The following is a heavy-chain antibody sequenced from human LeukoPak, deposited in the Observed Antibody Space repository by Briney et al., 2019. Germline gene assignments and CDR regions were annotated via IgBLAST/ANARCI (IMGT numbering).Heavy chain of an antibody. Sequence: GGSLRLSCVGSGSTFSSHAISWVRQAPGKGPEWVSAIGAGGDITYYADSVKGRFTIFRDNSKNTLYLQLNSLRIEDTAIYYCVYYDSSGYYYGRLRYWGQGTLVTVSS. CDR1: GSTFSSHA. CDR2: IGAGGDIT. D-gene: IGHD3-22*01. CDR3: VYYDSSGYYYGRLRY. J-gene: IGHJ4*02. V-gene: IGHV3-23*01.